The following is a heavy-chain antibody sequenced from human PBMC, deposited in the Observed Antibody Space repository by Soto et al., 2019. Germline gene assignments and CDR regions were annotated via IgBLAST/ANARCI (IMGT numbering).Heavy chain of an antibody. CDR3: ARDFRDGYYFEY. D-gene: IGHD5-12*01. CDR2: ISSSTSYM. Sequence: GGSLRLSCAASGFTFSSYSMNWVRQAPGKGLEWVSSISSSTSYMYYADSVKGRFTISRDNAKNSLYLQMNSLRAEDTAVYYCARDFRDGYYFEYWGQGTLVTVSS. V-gene: IGHV3-21*01. J-gene: IGHJ4*02. CDR1: GFTFSSYS.